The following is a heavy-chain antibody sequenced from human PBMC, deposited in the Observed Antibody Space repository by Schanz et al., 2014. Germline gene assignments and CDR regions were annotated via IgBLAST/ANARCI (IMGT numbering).Heavy chain of an antibody. D-gene: IGHD2-21*02. Sequence: QVQLVESGGDVVQPGRSLRLSCAASGFTFSDYGTHWVRQAPGKGLEWVAFISYDGSFEDYLDSVKGRFTISRDNSKNTLYLQMSSLRGEDTAVYYCAKDLEPQCGGDCPLTWGQGTLVTVSS. J-gene: IGHJ4*02. CDR3: AKDLEPQCGGDCPLT. CDR1: GFTFSDYG. V-gene: IGHV3-30*19. CDR2: ISYDGSFE.